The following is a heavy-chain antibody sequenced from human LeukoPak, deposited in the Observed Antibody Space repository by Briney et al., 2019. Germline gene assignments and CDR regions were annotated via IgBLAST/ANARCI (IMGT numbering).Heavy chain of an antibody. V-gene: IGHV1-46*01. D-gene: IGHD3-9*01. CDR3: ARAREEYDILTGYYTAGWFDP. Sequence: ASVKVSCKASGYTFTSYYMHWVRQAPGQGLEWMGIINPSGGSTSYAQKFQGRVTMTRDTSTSTVYMELSSLRSEDTAVYYCARAREEYDILTGYYTAGWFDPWGQGTLVTVSS. CDR2: INPSGGST. CDR1: GYTFTSYY. J-gene: IGHJ5*02.